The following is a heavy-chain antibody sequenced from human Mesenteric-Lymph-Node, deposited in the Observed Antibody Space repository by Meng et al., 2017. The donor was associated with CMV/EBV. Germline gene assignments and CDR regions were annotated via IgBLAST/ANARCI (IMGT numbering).Heavy chain of an antibody. J-gene: IGHJ6*02. V-gene: IGHV4-59*12. Sequence: SETLSLTCTVSGGFISSYYWSWIRQPPGKGLEWIGYIYYSGSTNYNPSLKSRVTISVDTSKNQFSLKLSSVTAADTAVYYCASFKWLVGLGYYYYGMDVWGQGTTVTVSS. CDR1: GGFISSYY. CDR2: IYYSGST. CDR3: ASFKWLVGLGYYYYGMDV. D-gene: IGHD6-19*01.